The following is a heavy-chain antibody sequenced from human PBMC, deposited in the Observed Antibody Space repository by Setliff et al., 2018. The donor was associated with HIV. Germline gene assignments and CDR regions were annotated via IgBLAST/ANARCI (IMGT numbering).Heavy chain of an antibody. J-gene: IGHJ3*02. CDR2: IRYDGSNR. Sequence: PGGSLRLSCAVSGFIFTNYGMHWVRQAPGKGLEWVAVIRYDGSNRYSADSVKGRFTISRDNSKNTLFLQMNSLRAEDTAIYYCAREGPKRHDALDIWGQGTMVTVSS. CDR3: AREGPKRHDALDI. CDR1: GFIFTNYG. V-gene: IGHV3-33*01.